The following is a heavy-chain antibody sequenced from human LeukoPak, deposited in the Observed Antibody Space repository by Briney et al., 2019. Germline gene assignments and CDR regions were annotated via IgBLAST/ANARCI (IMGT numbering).Heavy chain of an antibody. CDR1: GDSVTYYY. V-gene: IGHV4-4*07. CDR2: IFHSGDN. J-gene: IGHJ5*02. CDR3: ARGPSGGDPYSLFRP. Sequence: SETLSLTCTVSGDSVTYYYWSWIRQPAGKGLEWIGRIFHSGDNNYNPSLKSRVTMSVDTSKNLVSLNLTSVTAADTPVYYCARGPSGGDPYSLFRPWGQGTLVTVSS. D-gene: IGHD4-11*01.